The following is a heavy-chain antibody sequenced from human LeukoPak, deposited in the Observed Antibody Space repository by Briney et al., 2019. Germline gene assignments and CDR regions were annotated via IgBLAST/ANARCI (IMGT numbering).Heavy chain of an antibody. V-gene: IGHV5-51*01. D-gene: IGHD1-26*01. CDR3: ARCSGSYYCDYYGMDV. Sequence: GESLKISCKGSGYSFTSYWIGWVRQMPGKGLEWMGIIYPGDSDTRYSPSFQGQVTISADKSISTAYLQWSSLKASDTAMYYCARCSGSYYCDYYGMDVWGQGTTDTVSS. CDR2: IYPGDSDT. CDR1: GYSFTSYW. J-gene: IGHJ6*02.